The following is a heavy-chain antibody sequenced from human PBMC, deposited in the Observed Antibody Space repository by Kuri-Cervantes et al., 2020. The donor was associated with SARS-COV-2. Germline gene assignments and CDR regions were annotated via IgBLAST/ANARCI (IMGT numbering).Heavy chain of an antibody. CDR3: ARPDCTINGVCFMDV. CDR2: ISGSGGST. J-gene: IGHJ6*02. V-gene: IGHV3-23*01. D-gene: IGHD2-8*01. Sequence: GESLKISYAASGFTFSSYAMNWVRQAPGRGLEWVSAISGSGGSTYYADSVKGRFTISRDNSKNTLYLQMNSLRTEDTAVFYCARPDCTINGVCFMDVWGQGTTVTVSS. CDR1: GFTFSSYA.